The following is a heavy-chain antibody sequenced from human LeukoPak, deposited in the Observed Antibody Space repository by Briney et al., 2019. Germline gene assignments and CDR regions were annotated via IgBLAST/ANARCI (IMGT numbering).Heavy chain of an antibody. CDR3: AKGHLSRGYSGHDPNDAFDI. D-gene: IGHD5-12*01. V-gene: IGHV3-23*01. CDR2: ISGSGGST. J-gene: IGHJ3*02. CDR1: GFTFSSYA. Sequence: GGSLRLSCAASGFTFSSYAMSWVRKAPGKGLEWVSAISGSGGSTYYADSVKGRFTISRDNSKNTLYLQMNSLRAEDTAVYYCAKGHLSRGYSGHDPNDAFDIWGQGTMVTVSS.